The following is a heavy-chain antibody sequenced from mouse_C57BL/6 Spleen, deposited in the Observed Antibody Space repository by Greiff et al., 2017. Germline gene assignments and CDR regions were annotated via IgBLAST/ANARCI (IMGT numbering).Heavy chain of an antibody. J-gene: IGHJ1*03. CDR2: INPSNGGT. CDR3: ARDGDYDGTLYWYFDV. V-gene: IGHV1-53*01. Sequence: QVQLQQPGTELVKPGASVKLSCKASGYTFTSYWMHWVKQRPGQGLEWIGNINPSNGGTTYNEKFKSKATLTVDKSSSTAYMQLSSLTSEDSAVYYCARDGDYDGTLYWYFDVWGTGTTVTVSS. D-gene: IGHD2-4*01. CDR1: GYTFTSYW.